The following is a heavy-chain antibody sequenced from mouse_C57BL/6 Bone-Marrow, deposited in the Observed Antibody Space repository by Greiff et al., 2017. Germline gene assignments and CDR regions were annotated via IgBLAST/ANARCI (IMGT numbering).Heavy chain of an antibody. CDR1: GYAFSSSW. CDR3: SRSTTVVAKGFAY. J-gene: IGHJ3*01. Sequence: VLLLESGPELVKPGASVKISCKASGYAFSSSWMNWVKQRPGKGLEWIGRIYPGDGDTNYNGKFKGKATLTADTSSSTAYMQLSSLTSEDSAVYYCSRSTTVVAKGFAYWGQGTMVTVSA. D-gene: IGHD1-1*01. CDR2: IYPGDGDT. V-gene: IGHV1-82*01.